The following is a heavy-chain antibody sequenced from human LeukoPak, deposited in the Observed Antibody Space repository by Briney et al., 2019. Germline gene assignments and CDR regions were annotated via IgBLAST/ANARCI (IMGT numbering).Heavy chain of an antibody. D-gene: IGHD3-22*01. CDR1: GFAFGDYA. V-gene: IGHV3-11*01. CDR3: ARDRSSGTNAFDI. Sequence: GGSLRLSCSASGFAFGDYAMIWFRQAPGKGLEWVSYISSSGSTIYYADSVKGRFTISRDNAKNSLYLQMNSLRAEDTAVYYCARDRSSGTNAFDIWGQGTMVTVSS. CDR2: ISSSGSTI. J-gene: IGHJ3*02.